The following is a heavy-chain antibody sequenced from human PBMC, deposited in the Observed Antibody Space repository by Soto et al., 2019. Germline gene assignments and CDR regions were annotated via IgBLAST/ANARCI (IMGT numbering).Heavy chain of an antibody. D-gene: IGHD1-1*01. CDR3: ARVYNGDFDY. Sequence: SETLSLTCTVSGGSISSYYWSWIRQPPGKGLEWIGYIYYSGSTNYNPSLKSRVTISVDTSKNQFSLKLSSVTAADTAVYYCARVYNGDFDYWGQGTLVTVSS. CDR1: GGSISSYY. CDR2: IYYSGST. J-gene: IGHJ4*02. V-gene: IGHV4-59*08.